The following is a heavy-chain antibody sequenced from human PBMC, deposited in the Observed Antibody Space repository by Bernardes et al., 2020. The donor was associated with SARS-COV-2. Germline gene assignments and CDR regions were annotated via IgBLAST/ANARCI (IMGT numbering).Heavy chain of an antibody. CDR2: IYHSGAT. CDR1: GYSIRSGYY. CDR3: ASGHLPDYFVY. Sequence: SETLSLTCAVSGYSIRSGYYWGWIRQPPGTGLEWMGSIYHSGATYDNPSLKSRFTVSVDTSKNQFSLNLTSVTAADTAVYYCASGHLPDYFVYWGQGALVTVSS. J-gene: IGHJ4*02. V-gene: IGHV4-38-2*01.